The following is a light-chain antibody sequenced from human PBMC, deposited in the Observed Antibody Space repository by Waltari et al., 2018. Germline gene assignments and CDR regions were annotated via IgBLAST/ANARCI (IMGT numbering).Light chain of an antibody. CDR2: MFS. CDR1: RHVPTDVNSY. Sequence: RHVPTDVNSYLHWGQQGPGHAPRRLILMFSPRDSGVADRFSGGGSGTDFTLKISMVEAEDVEIYYCMQSTHWPPWTFGQGTKVEIK. J-gene: IGKJ1*01. V-gene: IGKV2-30*02. CDR3: MQSTHWPPWT.